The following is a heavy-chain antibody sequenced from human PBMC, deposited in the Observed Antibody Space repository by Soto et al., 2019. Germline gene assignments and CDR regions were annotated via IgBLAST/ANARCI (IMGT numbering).Heavy chain of an antibody. CDR2: VFYTVFT. CDR3: ATSQNGYNWNYFAH. D-gene: IGHD1-20*01. V-gene: IGHV4-39*01. CDR1: GCSISGSYYY. Sequence: QLQLQESGPGLVKPSETLSLTCAVSGCSISGSYYYWGLLRQSPGKGPEWIGSVFYTVFTSYNPSLESRVSVSVDTSKNQFSLKVSGVSAADTAVYYCATSQNGYNWNYFAHWGQGALVTVTS. J-gene: IGHJ4*02.